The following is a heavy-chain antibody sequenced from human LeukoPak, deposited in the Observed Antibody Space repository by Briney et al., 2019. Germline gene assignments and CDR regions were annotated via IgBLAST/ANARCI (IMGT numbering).Heavy chain of an antibody. Sequence: SETLSLTCTVSGGSISSSSYYWGWIRQPPGKGLEWIGNIYYSGSTYYNPSLKSRVTISVDTSKKQFSLKLSSVTAADKAVYYCARGTTFGVTYYYDTSGLIGFDYWGQGTLVTVSS. CDR3: ARGTTFGVTYYYDTSGLIGFDY. CDR1: GGSISSSSYY. D-gene: IGHD3-22*01. V-gene: IGHV4-39*01. J-gene: IGHJ4*02. CDR2: IYYSGST.